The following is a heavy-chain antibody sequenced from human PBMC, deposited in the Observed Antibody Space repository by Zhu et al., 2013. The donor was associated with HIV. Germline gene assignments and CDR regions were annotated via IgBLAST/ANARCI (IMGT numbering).Heavy chain of an antibody. Sequence: QVQLVQSGAEVKKPGASVKVSCKASGYTFTSYGISWLRQAPGQGPEWMGWISAYSGDTNYAQKLQGRVTMTTDTSTSTAYMELRSLRSDDTALYFCARVYLDTSGYYYRKRVFDYWGQGTLVTVSS. CDR1: GYTFTSYG. CDR3: ARVYLDTSGYYYRKRVFDY. CDR2: ISAYSGDT. J-gene: IGHJ4*02. D-gene: IGHD3-22*01. V-gene: IGHV1-18*01.